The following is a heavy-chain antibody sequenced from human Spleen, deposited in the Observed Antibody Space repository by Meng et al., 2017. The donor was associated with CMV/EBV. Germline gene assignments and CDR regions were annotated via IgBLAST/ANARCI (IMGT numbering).Heavy chain of an antibody. CDR1: GGTFSSYA. CDR2: IIPIFGTA. CDR3: ARSEVPAAILNFRYAAFDI. V-gene: IGHV1-69*05. Sequence: SVKVSCKASGGTFSSYAISWVRQAPGQGLEWMGGIIPIFGTANYAQKFQGRVTITTDESTSTAYMELSSLRSEDTAVYYCARSEVPAAILNFRYAAFDIWGQGTMVTVSS. J-gene: IGHJ3*02. D-gene: IGHD2-2*02.